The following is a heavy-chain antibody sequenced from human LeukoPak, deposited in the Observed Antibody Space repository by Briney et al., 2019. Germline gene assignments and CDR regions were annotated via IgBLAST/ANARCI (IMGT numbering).Heavy chain of an antibody. V-gene: IGHV3-21*01. Sequence: PGGSLRLSCAASGFTFSSYEMNWVRQAPGKGLEWVSAISSSSTYIYYADSVKGRFTISRDNAKNSLFLQINSLRAEDTAVYYCARDRSCGTISCYDTAYYYGMDAWGQGTTVTVSS. D-gene: IGHD2-2*01. CDR2: ISSSSTYI. CDR3: ARDRSCGTISCYDTAYYYGMDA. J-gene: IGHJ6*02. CDR1: GFTFSSYE.